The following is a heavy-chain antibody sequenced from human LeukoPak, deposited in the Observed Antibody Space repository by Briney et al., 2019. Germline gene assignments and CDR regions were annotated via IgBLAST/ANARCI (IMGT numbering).Heavy chain of an antibody. D-gene: IGHD2-2*01. J-gene: IGHJ6*02. CDR3: ARLCSSTSCIWGYYYGMDV. CDR1: GGSISSGTFY. CDR2: IYTSGRT. Sequence: SETLSLTCTVSGGSISSGTFYWSWIRQPAGKGLEWIGRIYTSGRTNCNPSLKSRVTISVDTSKNQFSLKLSSVTAADTAVYYCARLCSSTSCIWGYYYGMDVWGQGTTVTVSS. V-gene: IGHV4-61*02.